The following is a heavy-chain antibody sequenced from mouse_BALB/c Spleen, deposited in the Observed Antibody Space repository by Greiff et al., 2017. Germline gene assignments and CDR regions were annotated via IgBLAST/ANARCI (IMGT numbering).Heavy chain of an antibody. CDR1: GYTFTSYW. CDR3: ARFYGAY. CDR2: IDPSDSYT. D-gene: IGHD1-1*01. V-gene: IGHV1-69*02. J-gene: IGHJ3*01. Sequence: VQLQQPGAELVKPGASVKLSCKASGYTFTSYWMHWVKQRPGQGLEWIGEIDPSDSYTNYNQKFKGKATLTVDKSSSTAYMQLSSLTSEDSAVYYCARFYGAYWGQGTLLTVSA.